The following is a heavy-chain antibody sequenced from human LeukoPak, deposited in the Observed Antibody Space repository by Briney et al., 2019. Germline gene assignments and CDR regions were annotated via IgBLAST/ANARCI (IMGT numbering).Heavy chain of an antibody. CDR2: ISAGNGNT. CDR1: GYTFSSFT. D-gene: IGHD3-16*01. V-gene: IGHV1-3*01. J-gene: IGHJ4*02. CDR3: ARGGTDYDYVWGSFHFDY. Sequence: ASVKVSCKASGYTFSSFTMHWLRQAPGQRLEWMGRISAGNGNTKYSQRFQGRVTITRDTSASTAYMELTSLRSGDTAVYYCARGGTDYDYVWGSFHFDYWGQGTLVTVSS.